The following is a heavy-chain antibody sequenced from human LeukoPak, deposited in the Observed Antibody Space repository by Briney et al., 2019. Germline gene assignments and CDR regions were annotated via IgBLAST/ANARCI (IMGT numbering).Heavy chain of an antibody. CDR2: IWYDGSNK. V-gene: IGHV3-33*01. D-gene: IGHD2-15*01. J-gene: IGHJ6*02. Sequence: PGRSLRLSCAASGFTFSSYDMHWVRQAPGKGLEWVAVIWYDGSNKYYADSVKGRFTISRDNSKNTLYLQMNSVRAEDTAVYYCARDIGYYGMDVWGQGTTVTVSS. CDR3: ARDIGYYGMDV. CDR1: GFTFSSYD.